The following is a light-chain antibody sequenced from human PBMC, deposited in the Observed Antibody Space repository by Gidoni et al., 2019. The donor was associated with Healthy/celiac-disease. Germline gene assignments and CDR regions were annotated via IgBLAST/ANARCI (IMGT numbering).Light chain of an antibody. V-gene: IGKV2-28*01. J-gene: IGKJ2*01. CDR3: MQALQTPYL. Sequence: DLVMPPSPLSLPVTPGEPASISCRSSQSLLHSNGYNYLDWYLQKPGQSPQLLIYLGPNRASGGPDRFSGSVAVTDFTLKISRVEAEDVWVYYCMQALQTPYLFGQGTKLEIK. CDR2: LGP. CDR1: QSLLHSNGYNY.